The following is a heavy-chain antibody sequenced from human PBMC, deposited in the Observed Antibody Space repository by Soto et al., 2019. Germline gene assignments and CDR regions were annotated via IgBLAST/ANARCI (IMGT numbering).Heavy chain of an antibody. CDR1: GFTFSSYW. J-gene: IGHJ3*02. CDR3: ARGDSSGYYGERIIAFDI. V-gene: IGHV3-7*04. Sequence: EVQLVESGGGLVQPGGSLRLSCAASGFTFSSYWMSWVRQAPGKGLEWVANIKQDGSEKYYVDSVKGRFTISRDNAKNSLYLQMNSLRAGDTAVYYCARGDSSGYYGERIIAFDIWGQGTMVTVSS. D-gene: IGHD3-22*01. CDR2: IKQDGSEK.